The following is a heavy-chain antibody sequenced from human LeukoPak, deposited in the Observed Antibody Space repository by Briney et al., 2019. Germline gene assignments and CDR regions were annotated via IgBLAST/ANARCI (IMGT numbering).Heavy chain of an antibody. D-gene: IGHD5-12*01. CDR3: ARDHGRGSTGYDMPAN. Sequence: GASVKLTCKAAGSTFVDYYLYWGRQAPGQGLEWMGWLNPRSGGSNYSQKFQARVTMTRDTSTNTAYMELSRLRSDDTAVYYCARDHGRGSTGYDMPANWGQGTLVSASS. J-gene: IGHJ4*02. V-gene: IGHV1-2*02. CDR1: GSTFVDYY. CDR2: LNPRSGGS.